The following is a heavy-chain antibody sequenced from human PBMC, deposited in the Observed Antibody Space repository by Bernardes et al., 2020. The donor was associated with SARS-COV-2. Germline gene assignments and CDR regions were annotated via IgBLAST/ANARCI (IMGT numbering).Heavy chain of an antibody. D-gene: IGHD1-26*01. CDR1: GFTFNNYW. J-gene: IGHJ4*02. V-gene: IGHV3-74*01. CDR2: INPDGITT. Sequence: GGSLRLSCAASGFTFNNYWMHWVRQAPGKGLVWVSRINPDGITTNYADSVKGRFTISRDNAKNTLYLQMSSLRADDTAVYYCARAGVGAKGDYWGQGTLVTVS. CDR3: ARAGVGAKGDY.